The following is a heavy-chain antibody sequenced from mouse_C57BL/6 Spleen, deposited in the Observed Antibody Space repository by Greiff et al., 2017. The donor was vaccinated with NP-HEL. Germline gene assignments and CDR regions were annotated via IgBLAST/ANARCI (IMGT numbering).Heavy chain of an antibody. V-gene: IGHV1-26*01. CDR2: INPNNGGT. CDR1: GYTFTDYY. Sequence: EVQLQQSGPELVKPGASVKISCKASGYTFTDYYMNWVKQSHGKSLEWIGDINPNNGGTSYNQKFKGKATLTVDKSSSTAYMELRSLTSEDSAVYYCARNRVYYGYLFAYWGQGTLVTVSA. D-gene: IGHD2-3*01. CDR3: ARNRVYYGYLFAY. J-gene: IGHJ3*01.